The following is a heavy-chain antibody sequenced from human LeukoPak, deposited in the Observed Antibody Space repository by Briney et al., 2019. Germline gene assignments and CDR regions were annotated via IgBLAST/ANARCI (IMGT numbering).Heavy chain of an antibody. J-gene: IGHJ4*02. V-gene: IGHV4-59*01. CDR3: ARGRRGYSYGFDY. CDR2: IYYSGST. CDR1: GGSISSYY. Sequence: SETLSLTCTVSGGSISSYYWSWIRQPPGKGLEWIGYIYYSGSTNYNPSLKSRVTISVDTSKNQFSLKLSSMTAADTAVYYCARGRRGYSYGFDYWGQGTLVTVSS. D-gene: IGHD5-18*01.